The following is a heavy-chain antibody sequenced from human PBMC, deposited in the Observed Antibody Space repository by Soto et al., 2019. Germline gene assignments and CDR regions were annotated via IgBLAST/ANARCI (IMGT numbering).Heavy chain of an antibody. D-gene: IGHD5-18*01. CDR3: RFSGYSYGYEIPQYFDY. V-gene: IGHV1-69*02. Sequence: GASVKVSCKASGGTFSSYTISWVRQAPGQGLEWMGRIIPILGIANYAQKFQGRVTITADKSTSTAYMELSSLGSEDTAVYYCRFSGYSYGYEIPQYFDYWGQGTMVTVSS. CDR1: GGTFSSYT. CDR2: IIPILGIA. J-gene: IGHJ4*03.